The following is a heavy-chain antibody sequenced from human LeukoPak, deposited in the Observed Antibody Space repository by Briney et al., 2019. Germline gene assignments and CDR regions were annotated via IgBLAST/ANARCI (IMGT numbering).Heavy chain of an antibody. D-gene: IGHD3-16*02. CDR1: GYTFTSYY. J-gene: IGHJ4*02. CDR3: ARDPPRSITFGGVIEDY. CDR2: INPSGGST. Sequence: ASVKVSCKASGYTFTSYYMHWVRQAPGQGLEWMGIINPSGGSTSYAQRFQGRVTMTRDTSTSTVYMELGSLRSEDTAVYYCARDPPRSITFGGVIEDYGGQGTLVTVSS. V-gene: IGHV1-46*01.